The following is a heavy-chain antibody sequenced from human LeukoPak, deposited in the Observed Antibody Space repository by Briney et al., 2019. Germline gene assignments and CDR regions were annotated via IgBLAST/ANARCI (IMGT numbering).Heavy chain of an antibody. D-gene: IGHD2-2*03. CDR1: GGSISSGNW. Sequence: PSGTLSLTCAVSGGSISSGNWWSWVRQPPGKGLEWIGEVYHSGSTNYNPSLKSRVTISVDTSKNQFSLKLSSVTAADTAVYYCARDGYLAVDYWGQGTLVTVSS. CDR3: ARDGYLAVDY. CDR2: VYHSGST. V-gene: IGHV4-4*02. J-gene: IGHJ4*02.